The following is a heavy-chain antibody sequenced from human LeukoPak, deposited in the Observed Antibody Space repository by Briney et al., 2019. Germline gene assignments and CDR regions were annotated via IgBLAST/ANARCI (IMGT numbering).Heavy chain of an antibody. Sequence: GGFLRLSCAASGFTFSSYAMHWVRQAPGKGLEYVSAISSNGGSTYYANSVKGRFTISRDNSKNTLYLQMTRLSPEDTAVYYCARERVTNGREDFDFWGQGTLVIVSS. J-gene: IGHJ4*02. CDR1: GFTFSSYA. CDR2: ISSNGGST. V-gene: IGHV3-64*01. CDR3: ARERVTNGREDFDF. D-gene: IGHD2-8*01.